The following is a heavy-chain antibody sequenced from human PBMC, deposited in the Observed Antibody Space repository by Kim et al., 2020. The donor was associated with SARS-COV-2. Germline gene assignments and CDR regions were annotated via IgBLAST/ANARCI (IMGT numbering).Heavy chain of an antibody. CDR3: ARASYSSGWYVVEYFQH. J-gene: IGHJ1*01. D-gene: IGHD6-19*01. V-gene: IGHV3-11*01. Sequence: VQGRFTISRDNAKNSLYLQMNSLRAEDTAVYYCARASYSSGWYVVEYFQHWGQGTLVTVSS.